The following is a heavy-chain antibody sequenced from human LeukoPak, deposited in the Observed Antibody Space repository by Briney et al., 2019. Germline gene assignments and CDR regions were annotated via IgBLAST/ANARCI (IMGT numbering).Heavy chain of an antibody. D-gene: IGHD6-6*01. Sequence: GASVKVSCKPSGYTFTTYGISWVRQAPGQGLEWLGWISAYNGDTTYAQKFQGRVTMTTETSTRTAYMELRSLRSGDTAVYYCARDSVAVRPGWFDPWGQGTLVTVSS. V-gene: IGHV1-18*01. CDR3: ARDSVAVRPGWFDP. CDR1: GYTFTTYG. CDR2: ISAYNGDT. J-gene: IGHJ5*02.